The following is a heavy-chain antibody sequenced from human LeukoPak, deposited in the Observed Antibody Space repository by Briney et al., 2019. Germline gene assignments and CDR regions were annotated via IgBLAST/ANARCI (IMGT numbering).Heavy chain of an antibody. J-gene: IGHJ4*02. Sequence: GGSLRLSCAASGFTFSSYWMHWVRQAPGKGLVWVSRINSDGSSTSYADSVKGRFTISRDNAKNTLYLQMNSLRAEDTAVYYCARAMRGPGIVYWGQGTLVTVSS. CDR3: ARAMRGPGIVY. D-gene: IGHD6-13*01. CDR2: INSDGSST. V-gene: IGHV3-74*01. CDR1: GFTFSSYW.